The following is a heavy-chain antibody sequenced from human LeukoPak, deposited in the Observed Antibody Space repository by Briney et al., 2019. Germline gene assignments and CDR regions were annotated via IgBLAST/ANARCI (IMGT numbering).Heavy chain of an antibody. D-gene: IGHD6-13*01. V-gene: IGHV4-34*01. CDR1: GGSFSGYY. J-gene: IGHJ3*02. CDR2: INHSGST. CDR3: AREGEEQLENAFDI. Sequence: SETLSLTCAVYGGSFSGYYWSWIRQPPGKGLEWIGEINHSGSTNYNPSLKSRVTISVDTSKNQFSLKLSSVTAADTAVYYCAREGEEQLENAFDIWGQGTMVTVSS.